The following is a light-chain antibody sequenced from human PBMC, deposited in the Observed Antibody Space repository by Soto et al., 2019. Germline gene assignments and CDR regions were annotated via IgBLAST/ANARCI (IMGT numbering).Light chain of an antibody. CDR2: KAS. CDR1: QSISSW. V-gene: IGKV1-5*03. J-gene: IGKJ4*01. Sequence: DIQMTQSPSTLSAAVGDRVTITCRASQSISSWLAWYQQKPGKAPKLLIYKASSLESGVPSRFSGSGSGTEFTLTISSLQPDDFATYDGQQYNSYPLTFGGGTKVDIK. CDR3: QQYNSYPLT.